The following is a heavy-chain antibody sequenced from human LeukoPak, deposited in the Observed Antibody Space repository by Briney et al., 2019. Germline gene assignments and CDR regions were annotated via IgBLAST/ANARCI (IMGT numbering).Heavy chain of an antibody. Sequence: GASLRLSCAASGFTFSSYAMSWVRQAPGKGLEWVSAISGSGGSTYYADSVKGRFTISRDNSKNTLYLQMNSLRAEDTAVYYCAIDRYSGSYYFDYWGQGTLVTVSS. D-gene: IGHD1-26*01. CDR3: AIDRYSGSYYFDY. V-gene: IGHV3-23*01. J-gene: IGHJ4*02. CDR1: GFTFSSYA. CDR2: ISGSGGST.